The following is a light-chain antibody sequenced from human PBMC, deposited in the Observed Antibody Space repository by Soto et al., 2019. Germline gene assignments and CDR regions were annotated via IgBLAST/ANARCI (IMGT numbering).Light chain of an antibody. CDR3: SSYTTNSTLV. Sequence: QSALAQPASVSGSPGQSITISCTGTSSDVGASNYVSWYLQHPGKAPKLMIYDVSHRPSGVSNRFSGSKSGNTASLTISGLQAEDEADYHCSSYTTNSTLVFGGGTKLTVL. J-gene: IGLJ3*02. CDR2: DVS. CDR1: SSDVGASNY. V-gene: IGLV2-14*01.